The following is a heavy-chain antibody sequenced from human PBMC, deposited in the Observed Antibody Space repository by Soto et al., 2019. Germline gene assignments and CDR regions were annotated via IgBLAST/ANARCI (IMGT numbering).Heavy chain of an antibody. CDR3: ASYANYNHF. Sequence: QVQLQESGPGLVKPSETLSLTCNVSGGSMSSYYWSWIRQPPGKGLEWIGYVYYSGSTNYNPSLKXRXTIXVDTSKNQFSLKLSSVTAADTAVYYCASYANYNHFWGQGTLVTVSS. V-gene: IGHV4-59*01. J-gene: IGHJ4*02. CDR1: GGSMSSYY. D-gene: IGHD4-4*01. CDR2: VYYSGST.